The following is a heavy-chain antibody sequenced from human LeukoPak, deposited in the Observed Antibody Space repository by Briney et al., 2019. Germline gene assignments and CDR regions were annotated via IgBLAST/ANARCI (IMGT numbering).Heavy chain of an antibody. Sequence: PGGSLRPSCAASRFTFSSYWMSWVRQAPGKGLEWVANIKQDGSEKYYVDSVKGRFTISRDNAKNSLYLQMNSLRAEDTAVYYCARELKSIYYYYGMDVWGQGTTVTVSS. CDR1: RFTFSSYW. J-gene: IGHJ6*02. CDR3: ARELKSIYYYYGMDV. CDR2: IKQDGSEK. D-gene: IGHD4/OR15-4a*01. V-gene: IGHV3-7*01.